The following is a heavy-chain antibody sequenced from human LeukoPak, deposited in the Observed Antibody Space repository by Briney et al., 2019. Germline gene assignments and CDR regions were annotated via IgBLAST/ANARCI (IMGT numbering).Heavy chain of an antibody. V-gene: IGHV3-23*01. Sequence: PGGSLRLSCAASGFTFSSYAMSWVRQAPGKGLEWVSAISGSGGSTYYADSVKGRFTISRDNSKNTLYLQTSSLRAEDTAVYYCVTVGMTSIWSYLRFDPRGQGTLVSVSS. J-gene: IGHJ5*02. CDR2: ISGSGGST. CDR1: GFTFSSYA. D-gene: IGHD1-26*01. CDR3: VTVGMTSIWSYLRFDP.